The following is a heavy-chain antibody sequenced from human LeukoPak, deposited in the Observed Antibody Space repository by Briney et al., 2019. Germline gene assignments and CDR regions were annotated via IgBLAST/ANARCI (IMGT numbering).Heavy chain of an antibody. V-gene: IGHV4-59*01. J-gene: IGHJ6*03. CDR1: GGSISSYY. D-gene: IGHD3-3*01. Sequence: SETLSLTCTVSGGSISSYYWSWTRQPPGKGLEWIGYIYYSGSTNYNPSLKSRVTISVDTSKNQFSLKLSSVTAADTAVYYCARTPTEYDFWSGYNYYYYYMDVWGKGTTVTVSS. CDR2: IYYSGST. CDR3: ARTPTEYDFWSGYNYYYYYMDV.